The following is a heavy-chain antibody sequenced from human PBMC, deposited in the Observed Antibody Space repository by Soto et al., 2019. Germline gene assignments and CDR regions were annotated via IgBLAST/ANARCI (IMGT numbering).Heavy chain of an antibody. V-gene: IGHV3-21*01. Sequence: GGSLRLSCAASGFTFSSYSMNWVRQAPGKGLEWVSSISSSSYIYYADSVKGRFTISRDNAKNSLYLQMNSLRAEDTAVYYCAKGWKYYYDSSGYYEDDAFDIWGQGTMVTVSS. J-gene: IGHJ3*02. CDR1: GFTFSSYS. CDR2: ISSSSYI. D-gene: IGHD3-22*01. CDR3: AKGWKYYYDSSGYYEDDAFDI.